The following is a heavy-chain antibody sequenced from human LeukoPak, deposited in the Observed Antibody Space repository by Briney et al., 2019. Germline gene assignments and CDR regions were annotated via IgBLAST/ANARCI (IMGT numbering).Heavy chain of an antibody. V-gene: IGHV4-59*01. CDR2: IYYSGST. Sequence: SETLSLTCTVSGGSISSYYWSWIRQPPGKGLECIGYIYYSGSTNYNPSLKSRVTISVDTSKNQFSLKLSSVTAADTAVYYCARLNYDFWSGYPLPSDYWGQGTLVTVSS. J-gene: IGHJ4*02. D-gene: IGHD3-3*01. CDR3: ARLNYDFWSGYPLPSDY. CDR1: GGSISSYY.